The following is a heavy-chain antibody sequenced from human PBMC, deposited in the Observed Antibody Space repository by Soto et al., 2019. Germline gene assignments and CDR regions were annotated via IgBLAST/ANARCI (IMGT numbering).Heavy chain of an antibody. CDR1: RFSFTNYA. J-gene: IGHJ5*02. D-gene: IGHD3-3*01. Sequence: GGSLRLSCTASRFSFTNYAMHWVRQAPGKGLQWVAVISADGDTQDYADSVRGRFTISRDNSKNTLYLQMDSLRAEDTAVYYCARETRNYDFWGGSLNWFDPWGQGSLVTSPQ. V-gene: IGHV3-30*03. CDR2: ISADGDTQ. CDR3: ARETRNYDFWGGSLNWFDP.